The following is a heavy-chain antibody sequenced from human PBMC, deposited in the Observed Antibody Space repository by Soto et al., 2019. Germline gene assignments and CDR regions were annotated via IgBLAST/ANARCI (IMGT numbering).Heavy chain of an antibody. V-gene: IGHV1-69*04. CDR1: GYTFTSYY. J-gene: IGHJ5*02. CDR2: IIPILGIA. D-gene: IGHD2-15*01. Sequence: SVKVSCKGSGYTFTSYYMHWVRQAPGQGLEWMGRIIPILGIANYAQKFQGRVTITADKSTSTAYMELSSLRSEDTAVYYCARDYGYCRGGSCSWWFDPWGQGTLVTVSS. CDR3: ARDYGYCRGGSCSWWFDP.